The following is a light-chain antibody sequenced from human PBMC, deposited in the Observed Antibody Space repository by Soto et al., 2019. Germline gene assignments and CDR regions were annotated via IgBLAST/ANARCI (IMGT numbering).Light chain of an antibody. J-gene: IGKJ1*01. Sequence: EIVLTQSPGTLSLSPGERATLSCRASQSVSSSYLAWYQQKPGQAPRLLIYGASSRATGIPDRFSGSGSGTDFTLTISRLEPEDFAVYYCQQYGSSPRRTFGQGTKGEI. CDR1: QSVSSSY. V-gene: IGKV3-20*01. CDR2: GAS. CDR3: QQYGSSPRRT.